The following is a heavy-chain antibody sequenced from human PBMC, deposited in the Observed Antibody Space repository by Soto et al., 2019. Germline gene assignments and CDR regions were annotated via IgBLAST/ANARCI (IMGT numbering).Heavy chain of an antibody. D-gene: IGHD2-21*02. V-gene: IGHV4-39*01. CDR2: IYYSGST. CDR1: GDSISSRSCY. J-gene: IGHJ4*02. CDR3: ARQRNSVVTQAYFDV. Sequence: SETRSLTCTVTGDSISSRSCYWVWIRQPPGKGLEWIGSIYYSGSTYNNPSLRSRVSMSIDTSKDQFSLKLKSVTAADTALYFCARQRNSVVTQAYFDVWGPGSLVTSPQ.